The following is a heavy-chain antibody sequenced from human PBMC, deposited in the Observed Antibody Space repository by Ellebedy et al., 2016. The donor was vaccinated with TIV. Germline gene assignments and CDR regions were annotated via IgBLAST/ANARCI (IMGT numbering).Heavy chain of an antibody. CDR2: INPSGGST. V-gene: IGHV1-46*01. J-gene: IGHJ6*02. Sequence: ASVKVSXKASRYTFTSYYMHWVRQAPGQGLEWMGIINPSGGSTSYAQKFQGRVTMTRDTSTSTVYMELSSLRSEDTAVYYCASSIVVVPAAIPHYGMDVWGQGTTVTVSS. D-gene: IGHD2-2*01. CDR1: RYTFTSYY. CDR3: ASSIVVVPAAIPHYGMDV.